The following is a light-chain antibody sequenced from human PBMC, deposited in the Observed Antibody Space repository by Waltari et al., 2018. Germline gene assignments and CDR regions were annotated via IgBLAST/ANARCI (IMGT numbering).Light chain of an antibody. Sequence: SYELTQPPSVSVSPGQTARITCSADALPQEYGYWYQQKPGRAPVLVIYNVRERPSGSPERFSGYSSGTTVTLTVSGVQAEDEAEYYCQSADNSGTFVVFGGGTKLTVL. CDR3: QSADNSGTFVV. J-gene: IGLJ3*02. CDR1: ALPQEY. V-gene: IGLV3-25*03. CDR2: NVR.